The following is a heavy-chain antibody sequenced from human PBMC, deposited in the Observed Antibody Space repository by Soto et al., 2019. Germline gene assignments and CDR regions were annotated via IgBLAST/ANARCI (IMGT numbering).Heavy chain of an antibody. D-gene: IGHD3-10*01. CDR3: VRARSGSGSYYNY. V-gene: IGHV3-21*01. CDR1: GFTFSSYS. Sequence: GGSLRLSCAASGFTFSSYSMNWVRQAPGKGLEWVSSISSSSSYIYYADSVKGRFTISRDNAKNSLYLQMNSLRAEDTAVYYCVRARSGSGSYYNYWGQGTLVTVSS. CDR2: ISSSSSYI. J-gene: IGHJ4*02.